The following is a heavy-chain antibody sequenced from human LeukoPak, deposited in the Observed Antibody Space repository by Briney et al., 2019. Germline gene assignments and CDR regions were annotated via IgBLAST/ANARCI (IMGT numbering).Heavy chain of an antibody. V-gene: IGHV3-30*02. J-gene: IGHJ6*03. D-gene: IGHD3-9*01. CDR1: GFTFSGYY. CDR3: ATTSDLRYFDWLFPNYYYYMDV. CDR2: IRYDGSKK. Sequence: GGSLRLSCAASGFTFSGYYMSWIRQAPGKGLEWVAFIRYDGSKKYYADSVKGRFTISRDNSKSTLYLQMNSLRAEDTAVYYCATTSDLRYFDWLFPNYYYYMDVWGKGTTVTVSS.